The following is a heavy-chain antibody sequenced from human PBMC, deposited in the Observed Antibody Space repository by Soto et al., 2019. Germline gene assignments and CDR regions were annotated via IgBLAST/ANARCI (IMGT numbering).Heavy chain of an antibody. V-gene: IGHV1-24*01. J-gene: IGHJ4*02. Sequence: ASVKVSCKVSGYTLTELSMHWVRQAPGKGLGWMGGFDPEDGETIYAQKFQGRVTMTEDTSTDTAYMELSSLRSEDTAVYYCATDHSGSYRSIDYWGQGTLVTVSS. CDR3: ATDHSGSYRSIDY. D-gene: IGHD1-26*01. CDR1: GYTLTELS. CDR2: FDPEDGET.